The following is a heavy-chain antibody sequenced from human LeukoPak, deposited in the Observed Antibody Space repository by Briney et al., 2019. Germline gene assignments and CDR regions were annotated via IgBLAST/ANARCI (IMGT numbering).Heavy chain of an antibody. CDR2: ISGSSTTT. CDR1: GFTFSNYD. J-gene: IGHJ4*02. CDR3: ARDTTAWVY. D-gene: IGHD4-17*01. V-gene: IGHV3-48*02. Sequence: GGSLRLSCTASGFTFSNYDMNWVRQAPGKGLEWVSYISGSSTTTYYADSVKGRFTISRDNAKNSLYLQMDSLRDEDTAVYYCARDTTAWVYWGQGTLVTVSS.